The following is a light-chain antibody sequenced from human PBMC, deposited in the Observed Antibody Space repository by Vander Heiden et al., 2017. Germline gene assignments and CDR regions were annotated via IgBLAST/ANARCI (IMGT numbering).Light chain of an antibody. Sequence: EIVMTQSPATLSVSPGERATLSCRASQSVSSNLAWYQQKPGQAPRLLIYGASTRDTGIPARFSGSGYGTEFTLTISSRQSEDFAVYYCQQDKNRPPSTFGQGTKLDIK. CDR2: GAS. J-gene: IGKJ2*01. V-gene: IGKV3-15*01. CDR3: QQDKNRPPST. CDR1: QSVSSN.